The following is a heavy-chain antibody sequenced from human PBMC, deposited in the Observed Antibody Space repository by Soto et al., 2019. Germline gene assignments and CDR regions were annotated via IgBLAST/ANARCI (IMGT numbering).Heavy chain of an antibody. D-gene: IGHD2-2*01. CDR1: GGSISSGGYY. J-gene: IGHJ4*02. CDR3: ARGRTSSPTPGDY. V-gene: IGHV4-31*01. Sequence: QVQLQESGPGLVKPSQTLSLTCTVSGGSISSGGYYWSWIRQHPGKGLEWIGYIYYSGSTYYNPSLKSPVTISVDTSKTQFSLKLSSVTAADTAVYYCARGRTSSPTPGDYWGQGTLVTVSS. CDR2: IYYSGST.